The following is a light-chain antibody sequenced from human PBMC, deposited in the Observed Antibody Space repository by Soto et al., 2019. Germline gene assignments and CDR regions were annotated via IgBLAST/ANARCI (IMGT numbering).Light chain of an antibody. CDR2: GAS. J-gene: IGKJ2*01. CDR3: QQSNNWPYT. CDR1: QSVSSN. Sequence: EIVMTQSPATLSVSPGERATLSCRASQSVSSNLAWYQQKPGQAPRLLFYGASTRATGVPARFSGSGSGTDFTLTISSLQSEXXAVXXXQQSNNWPYTFGQGTKLEIK. V-gene: IGKV3-15*01.